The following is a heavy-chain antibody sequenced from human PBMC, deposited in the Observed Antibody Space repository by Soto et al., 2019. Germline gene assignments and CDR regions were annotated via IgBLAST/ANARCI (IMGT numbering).Heavy chain of an antibody. CDR1: GGSISSYY. CDR3: ARHAANSGSYYKGYFDY. CDR2: IYYSGST. Sequence: SETLSLTCTVSGGSISSYYWSWIRQPPGKGLEWIGYIYYSGSTNYNPSLKSRVTISVDTSKNQFSLKLSSVTAADTAVYYCARHAANSGSYYKGYFDYWGRGTLVTVSS. V-gene: IGHV4-59*08. J-gene: IGHJ4*02. D-gene: IGHD3-10*01.